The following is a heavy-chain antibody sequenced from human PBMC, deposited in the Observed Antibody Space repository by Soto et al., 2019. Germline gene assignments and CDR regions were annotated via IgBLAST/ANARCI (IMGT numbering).Heavy chain of an antibody. CDR2: ISSTTNYI. CDR1: GFTFTRYI. CDR3: ARESEDLTSNFDY. Sequence: GGSLSLSCAASGFTFTRYIMNLVRQAPGKGLEWVSSISSTTNYIYYGDSMKGRFTISRDNAKNSLYLEMNSLRAEDTAVYYCARESEDLTSNFDYWGQGTLVTVSS. V-gene: IGHV3-21*06. J-gene: IGHJ4*02.